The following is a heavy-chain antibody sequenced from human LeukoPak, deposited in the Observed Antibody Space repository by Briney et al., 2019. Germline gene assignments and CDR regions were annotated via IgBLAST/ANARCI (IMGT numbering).Heavy chain of an antibody. Sequence: GGSLRLSRAASGFTVSSNYMSWVRQAPGKGLEWVSVIYSGGSAYYADSVKGRFTISRDNSKNTLYLQMNSLRAEDTAVYYCAREPPSGSYGMDVWGQGTTVTVSS. CDR2: IYSGGSA. CDR1: GFTVSSNY. J-gene: IGHJ6*02. V-gene: IGHV3-66*01. D-gene: IGHD1-26*01. CDR3: AREPPSGSYGMDV.